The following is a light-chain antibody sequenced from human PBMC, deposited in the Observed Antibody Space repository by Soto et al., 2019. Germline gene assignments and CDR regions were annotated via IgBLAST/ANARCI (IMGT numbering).Light chain of an antibody. CDR1: HGLSIN. CDR3: QQLAAT. Sequence: EIVLTQSPATLSLSPGERASLSCRSSHGLSINLAWYQQRPGQAPRVLIYDASKRATGIPARFSGSGSGTDFTLTISSLEPEDSAVYYCQQLAATFGQGTRLEIK. CDR2: DAS. J-gene: IGKJ5*01. V-gene: IGKV3-11*01.